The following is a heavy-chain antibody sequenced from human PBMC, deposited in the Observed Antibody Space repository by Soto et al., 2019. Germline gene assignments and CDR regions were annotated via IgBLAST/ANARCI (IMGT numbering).Heavy chain of an antibody. CDR2: ISAYNGNT. D-gene: IGHD1-26*01. V-gene: IGHV1-18*04. J-gene: IGHJ5*02. CDR1: GYTFTSYG. Sequence: QVQLVQSGAEVKKPGASVKVSCKASGYTFTSYGISWVRQAPGQGLEWMGWISAYNGNTNNAQKLQGRVTMTTDTSTSTAYIELRSLRSDDTAVYYCARDRVGATPEYNWFDPWGQGTLVTVSS. CDR3: ARDRVGATPEYNWFDP.